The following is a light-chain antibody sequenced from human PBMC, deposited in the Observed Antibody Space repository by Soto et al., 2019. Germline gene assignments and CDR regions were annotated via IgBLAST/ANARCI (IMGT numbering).Light chain of an antibody. CDR1: QSISSW. CDR3: QQYNSYSGT. V-gene: IGKV1-5*03. CDR2: KAS. Sequence: IQLTQSPSTLSASVGDRVTITCRASQSISSWLAWYQQKPGKAPKLLIYKASSLESGVPSRFSGSGSGTEFTLTISSLQPDDFATYYCQQYNSYSGTFGQGTRWIS. J-gene: IGKJ1*01.